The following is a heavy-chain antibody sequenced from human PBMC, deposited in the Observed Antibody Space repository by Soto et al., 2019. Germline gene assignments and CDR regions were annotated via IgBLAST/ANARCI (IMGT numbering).Heavy chain of an antibody. J-gene: IGHJ4*02. Sequence: GGSLRLSCAASGFSVSSNYMSWVRQAPGKGLEWVSLIYAGGSTFYADSVQGRFTNSRDISKNTLYLQMNSLRAEDTAVYYCARDSLYDTSGYYYPRLDHWGQGTLVTVSS. CDR3: ARDSLYDTSGYYYPRLDH. V-gene: IGHV3-66*01. D-gene: IGHD3-22*01. CDR1: GFSVSSNY. CDR2: IYAGGST.